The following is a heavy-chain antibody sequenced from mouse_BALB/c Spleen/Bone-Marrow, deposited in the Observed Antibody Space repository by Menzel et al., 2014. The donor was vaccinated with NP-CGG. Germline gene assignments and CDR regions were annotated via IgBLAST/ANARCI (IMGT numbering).Heavy chain of an antibody. Sequence: VTLKEYGAELVKPGASVKLSCTASGFNIKDTYMHWVKQRPEQGLEWIGRIDPANGNTKYDPKFQGKATITADTSSNTAYLQLSSLTSEDTAVYYCARFPYDYGGGDYWGQGTTLTVSS. J-gene: IGHJ2*01. D-gene: IGHD2-4*01. CDR2: IDPANGNT. CDR3: ARFPYDYGGGDY. V-gene: IGHV14-3*02. CDR1: GFNIKDTY.